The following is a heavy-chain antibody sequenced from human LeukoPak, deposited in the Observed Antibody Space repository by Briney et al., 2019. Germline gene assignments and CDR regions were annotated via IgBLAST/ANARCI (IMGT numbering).Heavy chain of an antibody. J-gene: IGHJ4*02. Sequence: PSETLSLTCTVSGGSISSSSYYWGWIRQPPGKGLEWNGSIYYSGSTYYNPSLKSRVTISVDTSKNQFSLKLSSVTAADTAVYYCARQVWGYYDSSGYQPLFDYWGQGTLVTVSS. CDR1: GGSISSSSYY. CDR3: ARQVWGYYDSSGYQPLFDY. V-gene: IGHV4-39*01. D-gene: IGHD3-22*01. CDR2: IYYSGST.